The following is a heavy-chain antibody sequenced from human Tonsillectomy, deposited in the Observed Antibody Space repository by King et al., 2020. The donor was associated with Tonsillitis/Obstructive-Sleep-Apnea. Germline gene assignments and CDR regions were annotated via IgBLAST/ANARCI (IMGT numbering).Heavy chain of an antibody. J-gene: IGHJ4*02. D-gene: IGHD3-22*01. Sequence: QLQESGPGLVKPSETLSLTCTVSGGSISTSSYYWGWIRQPPGKGLEWIGNLYYSGSTYYNPSLRSRVTISVDTSKNQFSLKLSSVTAADTAVYYGARFLLSYCYDSSGYIDYWGQGTLVTVSS. CDR3: ARFLLSYCYDSSGYIDY. CDR1: GGSISTSSYY. CDR2: LYYSGST. V-gene: IGHV4-39*01.